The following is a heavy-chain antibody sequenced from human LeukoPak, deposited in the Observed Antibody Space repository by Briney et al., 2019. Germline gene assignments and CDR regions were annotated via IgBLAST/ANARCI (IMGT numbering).Heavy chain of an antibody. CDR1: GYTFTSYD. V-gene: IGHV1-8*01. J-gene: IGHJ6*03. CDR3: ARWGIAAAGRRNYYYYYMDV. D-gene: IGHD6-13*01. CDR2: MNPNSGNT. Sequence: ASVKVSCKASGYTFTSYDIDWVRQATGQGLEWMGWMNPNSGNTGYAQKFQGRVTMTRNTSISTAYMELSSLRSEDTAVYYCARWGIAAAGRRNYYYYYMDVWGKGTTVTVSS.